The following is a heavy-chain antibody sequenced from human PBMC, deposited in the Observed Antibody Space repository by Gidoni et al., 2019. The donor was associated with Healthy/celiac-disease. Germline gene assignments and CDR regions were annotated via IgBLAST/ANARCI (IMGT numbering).Heavy chain of an antibody. J-gene: IGHJ4*02. CDR3: ARGVGRYYDSSGYYEESYYFDY. CDR2: IIPILGIA. D-gene: IGHD3-22*01. V-gene: IGHV1-69*02. Sequence: QVQLVQSGAEVKKPGSSVKVSCKASGGTFSSYTISWVRQAPGQGLEGMGRIIPILGIANYAQKFQGRVTITADKSTSTAYMELSSLRSEDKAVYYCARGVGRYYDSSGYYEESYYFDYWGQGTLVTVSS. CDR1: GGTFSSYT.